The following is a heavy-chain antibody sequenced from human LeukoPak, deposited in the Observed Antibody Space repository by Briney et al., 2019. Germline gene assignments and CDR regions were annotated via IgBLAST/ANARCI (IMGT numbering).Heavy chain of an antibody. CDR3: AKDPYYDSSGYYFGYFDY. CDR2: ISYDGSNK. CDR1: GFAVSSYG. D-gene: IGHD3-22*01. V-gene: IGHV3-30*18. J-gene: IGHJ4*02. Sequence: GGSLRLSWAASGFAVSSYGMHWVRQAPGKGLEWVAVISYDGSNKYYADSVKGRFTISRDNSKNTLYLQMNSLRAEDTAVYYCAKDPYYDSSGYYFGYFDYWGQGTLVTVSS.